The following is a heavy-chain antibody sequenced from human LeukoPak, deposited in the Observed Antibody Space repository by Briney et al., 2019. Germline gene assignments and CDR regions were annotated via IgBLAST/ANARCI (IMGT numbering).Heavy chain of an antibody. CDR2: IYHSGST. CDR3: AGLYGSGSYYWNYFDY. J-gene: IGHJ4*02. D-gene: IGHD3-10*01. Sequence: PGGSLRLSCAASGFTFSSYSMNWVRQAPGKGLEWIGSIYHSGSTYYNPSLKSRVTISVDTSKNQFSLKLSSVTAADTAVYYCAGLYGSGSYYWNYFDYWGQGTLVTVSS. CDR1: GFTFSSYS. V-gene: IGHV4-38-2*01.